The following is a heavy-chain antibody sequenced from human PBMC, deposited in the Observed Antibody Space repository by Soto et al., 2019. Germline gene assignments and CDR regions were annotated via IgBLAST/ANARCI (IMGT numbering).Heavy chain of an antibody. J-gene: IGHJ6*03. CDR3: ARGVGHYDILTGYRDRENYYYYSMEV. D-gene: IGHD3-9*01. V-gene: IGHV4-34*01. CDR1: GGSFSGYY. CDR2: INHSGST. Sequence: PSETLSLTCAVYGGSFSGYYWSWIRQPPGKGLEWIGEINHSGSTNYNPSLKSRVTISVDTSKNQFSLKLSSVTAADTAVYYCARGVGHYDILTGYRDRENYYYYSMEVWGKGTTVTVSS.